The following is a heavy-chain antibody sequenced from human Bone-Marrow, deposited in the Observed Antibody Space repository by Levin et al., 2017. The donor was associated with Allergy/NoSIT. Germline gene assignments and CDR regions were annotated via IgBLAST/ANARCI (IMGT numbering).Heavy chain of an antibody. J-gene: IGHJ6*02. Sequence: SVKVSCKASGGTFSSYAISWVRQAPGQGLEWMGGIIPIFGTANYAQKFQGRVTITADESTSTAYMELSSLRSEDTAVYYCAIPMAYGSGSYVPPHYYYGMDVWGQGTTVTVSS. CDR3: AIPMAYGSGSYVPPHYYYGMDV. D-gene: IGHD3-10*01. CDR1: GGTFSSYA. CDR2: IIPIFGTA. V-gene: IGHV1-69*13.